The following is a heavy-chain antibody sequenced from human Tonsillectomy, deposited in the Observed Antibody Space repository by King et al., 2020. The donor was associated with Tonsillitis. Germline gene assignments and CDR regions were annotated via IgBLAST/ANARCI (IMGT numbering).Heavy chain of an antibody. CDR1: GGSFSGYY. V-gene: IGHV4-34*01. CDR3: ARISNGDYSWFDY. Sequence: VQLQQWGAGLLKPSETLSLTCAVYGGSFSGYYLSWIRQLPGKGLEWIGEVNHSGSTNYNPSLKSRVTISVDTSKNQFSLNLSSVTAADTAVYFCARISNGDYSWFDYWGQGTLVTVSS. D-gene: IGHD4-17*01. J-gene: IGHJ4*02. CDR2: VNHSGST.